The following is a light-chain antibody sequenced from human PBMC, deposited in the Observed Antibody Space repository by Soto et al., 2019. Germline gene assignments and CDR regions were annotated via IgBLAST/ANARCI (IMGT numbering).Light chain of an antibody. CDR3: CSYVTTPEI. J-gene: IGLJ1*01. V-gene: IGLV2-11*01. CDR1: SSDVDDYRY. Sequence: QSVLPNPRSLSGSPGQLLTISCTGTSSDVDDYRYVSWYQQYPGKAPKLVIYDGTKRPSGVPDRFSGSNSGNTASLTISGLQAEDEADYYCCSYVTTPEIFGTGTKVTVL. CDR2: DGT.